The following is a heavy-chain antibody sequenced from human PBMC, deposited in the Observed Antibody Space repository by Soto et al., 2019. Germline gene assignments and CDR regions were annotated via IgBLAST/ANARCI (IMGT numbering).Heavy chain of an antibody. V-gene: IGHV5-51*01. J-gene: IGHJ3*02. D-gene: IGHD3-3*01. CDR2: IYPGDSDT. CDR1: GYSFTSYW. Sequence: GESLKISCKGSGYSFTSYWIGWVRQMPGKGLEWMGIIYPGDSDTRYSPSFQGQVTISADKSLSTAYLQWSSLKASDTAMYYCARTALNDFWSGYRAFDIWGQGTMVTVSS. CDR3: ARTALNDFWSGYRAFDI.